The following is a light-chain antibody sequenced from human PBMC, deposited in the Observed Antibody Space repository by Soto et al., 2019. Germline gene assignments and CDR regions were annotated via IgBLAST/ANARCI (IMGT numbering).Light chain of an antibody. CDR3: QQYDNLPPYT. J-gene: IGKJ2*01. Sequence: DIQMTQCPSSLSVSVGDRVTSTCQASQDISNYLNWYQQKPGKAPKLLIYDASNLETGVPSRFSGSGSGTDFTFTISSLQPEDIATYYCQQYDNLPPYTFGQGTKLEIK. CDR1: QDISNY. V-gene: IGKV1-33*01. CDR2: DAS.